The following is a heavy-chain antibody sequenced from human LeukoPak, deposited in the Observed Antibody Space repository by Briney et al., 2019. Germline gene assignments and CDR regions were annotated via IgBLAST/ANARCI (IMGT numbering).Heavy chain of an antibody. Sequence: SRTVPHTRAISGDRESSKIASWHWIRQSPSRGLQWLGRTYYTSKWFNDYAVSLKSRITINPDTSKNQFSLQLNSVTPEDTAVYFCARDNDYGRYYSDYWGQRALVTVSS. V-gene: IGHV6-1*01. D-gene: IGHD4-17*01. J-gene: IGHJ4*02. CDR1: GDRESSKIAS. CDR3: ARDNDYGRYYSDY. CDR2: TYYTSKWFN.